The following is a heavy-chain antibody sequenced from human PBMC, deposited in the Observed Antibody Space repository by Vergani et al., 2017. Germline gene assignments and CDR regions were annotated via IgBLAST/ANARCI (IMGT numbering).Heavy chain of an antibody. V-gene: IGHV3-74*01. CDR1: GFTFSSYW. D-gene: IGHD3-10*01. J-gene: IGHJ4*02. CDR2: INSDGSST. CDR3: AKDSRLLWFGELSFLPN. Sequence: EVQLVESGGGLVQPGGSLRLSCAASGFTFSSYWMHWVRQAPGKGLVWVSRINSDGSSTSYADSVKGRFTISRDNAKNSLYLQMNSLRAEDTALYYCAKDSRLLWFGELSFLPNWGQGTLVTVSS.